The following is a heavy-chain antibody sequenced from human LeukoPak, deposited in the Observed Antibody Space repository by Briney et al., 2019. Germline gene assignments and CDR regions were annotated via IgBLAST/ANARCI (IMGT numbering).Heavy chain of an antibody. CDR1: GYSFTGYY. J-gene: IGHJ4*02. CDR2: INPNSGGT. D-gene: IGHD6-13*01. Sequence: GASVKVSCKASGYSFTGYYMPWVRQAPGQGLEWMGRINPNSGGTNYAQKFQGRVTMTRDTSISTAYMELSRLRSDDTAVYYCAREYPGIAAAVDYWGQGTLVTVSS. V-gene: IGHV1-2*06. CDR3: AREYPGIAAAVDY.